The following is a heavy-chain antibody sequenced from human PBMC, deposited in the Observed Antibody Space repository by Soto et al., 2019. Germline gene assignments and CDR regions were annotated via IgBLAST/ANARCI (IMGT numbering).Heavy chain of an antibody. Sequence: QVQLVQSGAEVKKPGSSVKVSCKASGGTFNNYAISWVRQAPGQGLEWMGGIIPIIGTADYAHKFQGRLAISADESVGTTFMELSSLRSEDTALYYCARGGVDVVATSAFDYWGQGTLVTVSS. J-gene: IGHJ4*02. D-gene: IGHD5-12*01. V-gene: IGHV1-69*01. CDR1: GGTFNNYA. CDR2: IIPIIGTA. CDR3: ARGGVDVVATSAFDY.